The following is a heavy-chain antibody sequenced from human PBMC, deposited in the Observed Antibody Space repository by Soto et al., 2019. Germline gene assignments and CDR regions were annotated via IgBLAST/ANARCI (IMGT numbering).Heavy chain of an antibody. CDR3: ARDCSGGSCYPGMDV. J-gene: IGHJ6*02. CDR1: GFNFNSYT. CDR2: ISSSGYI. D-gene: IGHD2-15*01. V-gene: IGHV3-21*01. Sequence: EVQLVESGGGLVKPGGSLRLSCAASGFNFNSYTINWVRQAPGKRLEWLSSISSSGYIFSTDSVRGRFTISRDNAKNSGYLKITSRRAETTAVYFCARDCSGGSCYPGMDVWGQGTTATAPS.